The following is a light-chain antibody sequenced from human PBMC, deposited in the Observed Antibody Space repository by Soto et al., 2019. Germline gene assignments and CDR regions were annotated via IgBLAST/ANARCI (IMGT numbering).Light chain of an antibody. CDR3: QQYNNWPSWT. CDR1: QSVDIN. Sequence: IVLTQSPASVSLSPGDRATLSCRASQSVDINLAWYQQKPGQAPRLLIYIASTRAAGIPARFSGSGSGTEFTLTISSLQSEDSAIYYCQQYNNWPSWTFGQGTKVDIK. J-gene: IGKJ1*01. CDR2: IAS. V-gene: IGKV3-15*01.